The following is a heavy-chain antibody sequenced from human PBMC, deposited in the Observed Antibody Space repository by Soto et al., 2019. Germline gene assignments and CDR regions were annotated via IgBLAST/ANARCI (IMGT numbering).Heavy chain of an antibody. V-gene: IGHV3-74*01. CDR1: GFTFKNTW. D-gene: IGHD3-10*01. CDR3: TRDGGGRYYGGFDN. Sequence: ESGGGWVKPGGSLRLSCVGSGFTFKNTWMSWVRQAPGKGVVWVSRINSDGTITDYADSVKGRFTISRDNAKKTVYLEMNSLRVDDTAVYYCTRDGGGRYYGGFDNWGQGTLVTVSS. J-gene: IGHJ4*02. CDR2: INSDGTIT.